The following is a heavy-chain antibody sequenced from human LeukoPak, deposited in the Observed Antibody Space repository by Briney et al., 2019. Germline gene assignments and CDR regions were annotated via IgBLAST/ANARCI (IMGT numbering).Heavy chain of an antibody. D-gene: IGHD3-16*01. Sequence: SVKVSCKASGGIFSSYAISWVRQAPGQGLEWMGRTIPIHGTANYAQKFQGRVTITADKSTSTAYMELSSLRSEDTAVYYCARAPDGGAFDIWGQGTMVTVSS. CDR1: GGIFSSYA. J-gene: IGHJ3*02. CDR2: TIPIHGTA. V-gene: IGHV1-69*04. CDR3: ARAPDGGAFDI.